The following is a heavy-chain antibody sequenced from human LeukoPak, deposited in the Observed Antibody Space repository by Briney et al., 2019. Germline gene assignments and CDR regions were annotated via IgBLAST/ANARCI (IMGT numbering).Heavy chain of an antibody. J-gene: IGHJ4*02. CDR2: IYYSGST. CDR1: GGSMSSYY. Sequence: SETLSLTCTVSGGSMSSYYWTWIRQPPGKGLEWIGYIYYSGSTNYNPSLKSRVTISVDTSKNQFSLKLSSVTAADTAVYYCARGRPTYFDYWGQGTLVTVSS. CDR3: ARGRPTYFDY. V-gene: IGHV4-59*01.